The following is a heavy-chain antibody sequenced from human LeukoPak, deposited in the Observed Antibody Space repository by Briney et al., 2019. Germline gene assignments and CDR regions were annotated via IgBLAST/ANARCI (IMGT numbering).Heavy chain of an antibody. CDR3: ARPSYCSSTSCYFSAFFFDY. Sequence: SETLSLTCAVYGGSFSGYYWSWIRQPPGKGLEWIGEINHSGSTNYNPSLKSRVTISVDTSKNQFSLKLRSVTAADTAVYYCARPSYCSSTSCYFSAFFFDYWGQGTLVTVSS. CDR2: INHSGST. CDR1: GGSFSGYY. V-gene: IGHV4-34*01. J-gene: IGHJ4*02. D-gene: IGHD2-2*01.